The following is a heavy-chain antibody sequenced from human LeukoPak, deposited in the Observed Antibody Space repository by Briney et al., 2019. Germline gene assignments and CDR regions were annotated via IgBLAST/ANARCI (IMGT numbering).Heavy chain of an antibody. D-gene: IGHD3-16*01. J-gene: IGHJ6*03. CDR1: GFNFSSYN. Sequence: GGSLRLSCAASGFNFSSYNMNWVRQAPGKGLEWVSSISSSSSYKYYADSVKGRFTISKDNAKNSLYLQMNSLRAEDTAVYYCAREGGTFNPDYYYYYMGVWGKGTTVTVSS. CDR2: ISSSSSYK. CDR3: AREGGTFNPDYYYYYMGV. V-gene: IGHV3-21*01.